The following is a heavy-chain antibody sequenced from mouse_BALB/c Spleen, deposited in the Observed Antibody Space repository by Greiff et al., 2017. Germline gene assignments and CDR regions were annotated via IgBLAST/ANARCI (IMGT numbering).Heavy chain of an antibody. Sequence: VQLQQPGAELVKPGAPVKLSCKASGYTFTSYWMNWVKQRPGRGLEWIGRIDPSDSETHYNQKFKDKATLTVDKSSSTAYIQLSSLTSEDSAVYYCARSTSYYFDYWGQGTTLTVSS. V-gene: IGHV1-69*02. J-gene: IGHJ2*01. CDR1: GYTFTSYW. D-gene: IGHD1-1*01. CDR2: IDPSDSET. CDR3: ARSTSYYFDY.